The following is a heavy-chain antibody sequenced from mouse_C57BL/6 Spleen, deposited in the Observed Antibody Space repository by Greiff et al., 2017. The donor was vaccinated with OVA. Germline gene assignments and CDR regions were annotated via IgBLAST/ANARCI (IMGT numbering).Heavy chain of an antibody. CDR2: IDPENGDT. Sequence: VQLQQSGAELVRPGASVKLSCTASGFNIKDDYMHWVKQRPEQGLEWIGWIDPENGDTEYASKFQGKATITADTSSNTAYLQLSSLTSEDTAVYYCTTPPPYYYGSSYAYAMDYWGQGTSVTVSS. CDR1: GFNIKDDY. CDR3: TTPPPYYYGSSYAYAMDY. J-gene: IGHJ4*01. V-gene: IGHV14-4*01. D-gene: IGHD1-1*01.